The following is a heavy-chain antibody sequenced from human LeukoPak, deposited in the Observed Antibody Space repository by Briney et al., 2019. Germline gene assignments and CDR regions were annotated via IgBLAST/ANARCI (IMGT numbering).Heavy chain of an antibody. V-gene: IGHV3-9*01. CDR1: GFTFDDYA. Sequence: GGSLRLSCAASGFTFDDYAMHWVRQAPGKGLEWVSGISWNSGSIGYADSVKGRFTISRDNAKNSLYLQMNSLRAEDTALYYCAKDAGTATPYYSDYWGQGTLVTVSS. D-gene: IGHD2-15*01. CDR2: ISWNSGSI. J-gene: IGHJ4*02. CDR3: AKDAGTATPYYSDY.